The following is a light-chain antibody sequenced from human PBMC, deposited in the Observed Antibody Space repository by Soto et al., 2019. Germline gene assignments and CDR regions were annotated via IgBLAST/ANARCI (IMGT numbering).Light chain of an antibody. CDR3: LQDYNYPYT. Sequence: AIQMTQSPSSLSASVGDRVTITCRASQGIKNDVAWYQQKPGKAPKLLIYAASSLQSGVPPRFSGSGSGTDFTLTISSLQPEDFATYYCLQDYNYPYTFGQGPKVDIK. CDR2: AAS. V-gene: IGKV1-6*01. J-gene: IGKJ2*01. CDR1: QGIKND.